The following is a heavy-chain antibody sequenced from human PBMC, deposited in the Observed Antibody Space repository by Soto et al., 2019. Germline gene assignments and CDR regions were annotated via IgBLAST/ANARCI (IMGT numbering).Heavy chain of an antibody. V-gene: IGHV4-59*01. CDR1: GGSISSYY. CDR2: IYYSGST. CDR3: ASFTYYDILTGYHGRHGWFDP. Sequence: SETLSLTCTVSGGSISSYYWSWIRQPPGKGLEWIGYIYYSGSTNYNPSLKSRVTISVDTSKNQFSLKLSSVSAADTAVYYCASFTYYDILTGYHGRHGWFDPWGQGTLVTVSS. D-gene: IGHD3-9*01. J-gene: IGHJ5*02.